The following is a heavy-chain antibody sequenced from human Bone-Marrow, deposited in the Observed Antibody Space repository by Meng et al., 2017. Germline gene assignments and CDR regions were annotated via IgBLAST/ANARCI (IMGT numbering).Heavy chain of an antibody. D-gene: IGHD6-19*01. J-gene: IGHJ4*02. Sequence: RPVVGPGLVEPSGTLSLPCVVSGGSISSIDWWSWVRQPPGKGLEWIGEIYHGGDTNYNPSLKSRVTIAIDKSKNQFSLKLSSVTAADTAVYYCASWIYSCGWQWGQGALVTVSS. CDR3: ASWIYSCGWQ. V-gene: IGHV4/OR15-8*02. CDR2: IYHGGDT. CDR1: GGSISSIDW.